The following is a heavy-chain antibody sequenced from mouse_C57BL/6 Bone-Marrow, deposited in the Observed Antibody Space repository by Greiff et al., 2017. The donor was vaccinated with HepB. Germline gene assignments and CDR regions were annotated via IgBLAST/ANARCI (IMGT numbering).Heavy chain of an antibody. Sequence: VQLQQSGPELVKPGASVKISCKASGYAFSSSWMNWVKQRPGKGLEWIGRIYPGDGDTNYNGKFKGKATLTAAKSSSTAYMQLSSLTSEDSAVYFCARRLRLLDFYFDYWGQGTTLTVSS. CDR1: GYAFSSSW. V-gene: IGHV1-82*01. D-gene: IGHD3-2*02. CDR2: IYPGDGDT. CDR3: ARRLRLLDFYFDY. J-gene: IGHJ2*01.